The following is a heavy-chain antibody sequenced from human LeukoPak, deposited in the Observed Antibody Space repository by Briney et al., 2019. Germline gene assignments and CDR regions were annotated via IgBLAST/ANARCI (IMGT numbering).Heavy chain of an antibody. CDR2: INHSGST. Sequence: PSETLSLTCAVYGGSFSGYYWSWIRQPPGKGLEWIGEINHSGSTNYNPSLKSRVTISVDTSKNQFSLKLNSVTAADTAVYYCARVYVKYYYDSSGYRYFDYWGQGTLVTVSS. V-gene: IGHV4-34*01. J-gene: IGHJ4*02. CDR3: ARVYVKYYYDSSGYRYFDY. D-gene: IGHD3-22*01. CDR1: GGSFSGYY.